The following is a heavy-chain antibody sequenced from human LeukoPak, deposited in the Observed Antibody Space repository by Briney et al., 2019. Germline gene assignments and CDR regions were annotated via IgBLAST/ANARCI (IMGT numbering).Heavy chain of an antibody. CDR3: ARAEYYYDSSGYYDGYFQH. CDR1: GFTFSSYG. J-gene: IGHJ1*01. V-gene: IGHV3-30*03. D-gene: IGHD3-22*01. CDR2: VSYDGSNK. Sequence: PGRSLRLSCAAFGFTFSSYGMHWVRQAPGKGLEWVAVVSYDGSNKYYADSVKGRFTISRDNSKNTLYLQMNSLRAEDTAVYYCARAEYYYDSSGYYDGYFQHWGQGTLVIVSS.